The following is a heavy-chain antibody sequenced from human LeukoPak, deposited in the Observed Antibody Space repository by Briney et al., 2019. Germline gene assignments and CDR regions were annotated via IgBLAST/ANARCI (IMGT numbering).Heavy chain of an antibody. Sequence: GGSLRLSCAASGFTFSSYEMNWVRQAPEKGLEWVSYISSSGSTIYYADSVKGRFTISRDNAENSLYLQMNSLRAEDTAVYYCAELGITMIEGVWGKGTTVTISS. CDR2: ISSSGSTI. D-gene: IGHD3-22*01. V-gene: IGHV3-48*03. CDR1: GFTFSSYE. J-gene: IGHJ6*04. CDR3: AELGITMIEGV.